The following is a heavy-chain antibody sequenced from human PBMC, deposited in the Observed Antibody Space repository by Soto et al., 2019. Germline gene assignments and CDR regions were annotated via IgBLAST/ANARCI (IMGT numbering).Heavy chain of an antibody. V-gene: IGHV1-18*01. CDR2: ISGDNVNR. CDR1: GYNLREYG. Sequence: QVHLVQSGVEVKKPGASVKVSCTAHGYNLREYGVSWLRQVPGQGFEWMGWISGDNVNRRSSQRSQDRLTITTDTSTTTASMEPMSQRPDETAVYFCGREGQQLAQEQYFQFNGVDVWGQGTSVTVSS. D-gene: IGHD6-13*01. CDR3: GREGQQLAQEQYFQFNGVDV. J-gene: IGHJ6*02.